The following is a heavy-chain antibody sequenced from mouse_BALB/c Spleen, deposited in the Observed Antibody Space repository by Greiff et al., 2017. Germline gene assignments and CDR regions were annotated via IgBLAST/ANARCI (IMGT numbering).Heavy chain of an antibody. J-gene: IGHJ2*01. CDR3: TRRGLRRALFDY. CDR2: IYPGNSDT. Sequence: EVQLQQSGTVLARPGASVKMSCKASGYTFTSYWMHWVKQRPGQGLEWIGAIYPGNSDTSYNQKFKGKAKLTAVTSTSTAYMELSSLTNEDSAVYYCTRRGLRRALFDYWGQGTTLTVSS. D-gene: IGHD2-4*01. V-gene: IGHV1-5*01. CDR1: GYTFTSYW.